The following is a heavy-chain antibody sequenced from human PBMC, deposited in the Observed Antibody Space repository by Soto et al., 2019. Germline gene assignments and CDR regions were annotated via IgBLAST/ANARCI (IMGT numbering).Heavy chain of an antibody. CDR2: IIPILGIA. D-gene: IGHD3-22*01. J-gene: IGHJ4*02. V-gene: IGHV1-69*02. CDR1: GGTFSSYT. CDR3: ASYYYDSSGYYYSGFDY. Sequence: QVQLVQSGAEVKKPGSSVKVSCKASGGTFSSYTISWVRQAPGQGLEWMGRIIPILGIANYAQKFQGRVTITADKSTSTAYMELSSLGSEDTAVYYCASYYYDSSGYYYSGFDYWGQGTLVTVSS.